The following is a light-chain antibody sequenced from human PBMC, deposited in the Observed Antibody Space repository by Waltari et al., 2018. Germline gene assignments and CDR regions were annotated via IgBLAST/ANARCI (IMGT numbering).Light chain of an antibody. Sequence: DIGMTQTPLSLPVIPGESASISCRSTQSLRHGDGDTFLYWYLQKPGRSPQLLIYLVSKRASGVPDRFSGSGSGTYFSLTISRVEADDVGLYYCMQGLQLPWTFGQGTQVEIK. CDR3: MQGLQLPWT. V-gene: IGKV2-28*01. J-gene: IGKJ1*01. CDR1: QSLRHGDGDTF. CDR2: LVS.